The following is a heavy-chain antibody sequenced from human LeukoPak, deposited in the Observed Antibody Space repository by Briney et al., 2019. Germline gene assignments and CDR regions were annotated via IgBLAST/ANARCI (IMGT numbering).Heavy chain of an antibody. J-gene: IGHJ3*02. V-gene: IGHV4-30-4*01. D-gene: IGHD2-2*01. CDR2: IYYSGST. CDR1: GGSISSGDYY. CDR3: GRDQTSAASAFDI. Sequence: SQTLSLTCTVSGGSISSGDYYWSWIRQPPGKGLEWIGYIYYSGSTYYNPSLKSRVTISVDTSKNQFSLKLSSVTAADTAVYYCGRDQTSAASAFDIWGQGTMVTVSS.